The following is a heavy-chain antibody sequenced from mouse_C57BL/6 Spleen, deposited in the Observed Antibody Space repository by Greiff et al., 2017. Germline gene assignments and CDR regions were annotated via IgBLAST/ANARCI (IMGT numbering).Heavy chain of an antibody. CDR2: IDPSDSYT. V-gene: IGHV1-69*01. CDR3: ARSPVVATYYFDY. Sequence: QVQLQQPGAELVMPGASVKLSCKASGYTFTSYWMHWVKPRPGQGLEWIGEIDPSDSYTNYNQKFKGKSTLTVDKSSSTAYMQLSSLTSEDSAVYYCARSPVVATYYFDYWGQGTTLTVSS. J-gene: IGHJ2*01. D-gene: IGHD1-1*01. CDR1: GYTFTSYW.